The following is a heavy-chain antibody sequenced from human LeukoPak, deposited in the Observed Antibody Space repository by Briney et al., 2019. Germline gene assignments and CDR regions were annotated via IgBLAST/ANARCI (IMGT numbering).Heavy chain of an antibody. D-gene: IGHD6-19*01. CDR3: ARMGQWRVEYDAFDI. CDR1: GYTFTDYY. Sequence: ASVKVSCKASGYTFTDYYILWVRQAPGQGLEWMGWINPNSGGTNYAQKFQGRVTMTRDTSISTAYMELSRLRSDDTAVYYCARMGQWRVEYDAFDIWGQGTMVTVSS. V-gene: IGHV1-2*02. CDR2: INPNSGGT. J-gene: IGHJ3*02.